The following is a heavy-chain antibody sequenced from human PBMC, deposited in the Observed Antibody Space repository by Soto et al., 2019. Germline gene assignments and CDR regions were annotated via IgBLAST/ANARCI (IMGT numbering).Heavy chain of an antibody. CDR2: IYSGGST. CDR3: ARILRWENDY. V-gene: IGHV3-53*01. D-gene: IGHD4-17*01. Sequence: GESLKISCAASGFTVSSNYMSWVRQAPGKGLEWVSVIYSGGSTYYADSVKGRFTISRDNSKNTLYLQMNSLRAEDTAVYYCARILRWENDYWGQGTLVTVSS. CDR1: GFTVSSNY. J-gene: IGHJ4*02.